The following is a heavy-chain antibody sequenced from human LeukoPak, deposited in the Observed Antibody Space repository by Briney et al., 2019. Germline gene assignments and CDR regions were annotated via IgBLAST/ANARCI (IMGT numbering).Heavy chain of an antibody. D-gene: IGHD5-18*01. V-gene: IGHV4-34*01. CDR3: TRHARVAETTMVRAFDP. CDR1: GGSFSGYY. Sequence: PSETLSLTCAVYGGSFSGYYWSWIRQPPGKGLELIGSIHYSGSAYYSPSLKSRVSISVDTSKNQFSLKLSSVTAADTAVYHCTRHARVAETTMVRAFDPWGQGILVTVSS. J-gene: IGHJ5*02. CDR2: IHYSGSA.